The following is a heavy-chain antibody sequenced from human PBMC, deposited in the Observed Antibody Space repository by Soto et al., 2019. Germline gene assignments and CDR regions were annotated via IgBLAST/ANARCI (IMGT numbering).Heavy chain of an antibody. Sequence: PSETLSLTCAVSGGSISSGGYSWSWIRQPPGKGLEWIGYIYHSGSTYYNPSLKSRVTISVDRSKNQFSLKLSSVTAADTAVYYCAAGGELLRYHWGQGTPVNGPS. CDR2: IYHSGST. V-gene: IGHV4-30-2*01. D-gene: IGHD1-26*01. CDR1: GGSISSGGYS. CDR3: AAGGELLRYH. J-gene: IGHJ5*02.